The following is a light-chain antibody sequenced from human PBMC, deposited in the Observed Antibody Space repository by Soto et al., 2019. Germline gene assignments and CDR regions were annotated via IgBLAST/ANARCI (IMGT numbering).Light chain of an antibody. CDR1: QCVSSY. CDR3: QQRSNWPRT. J-gene: IGKJ1*01. Sequence: EIVLTQSPATLSLSPGERATLSCXPSQCVSSYLAWYQQKPGQAPRLLIYDASNRATGIPARFSGSGSGTDFTLTISSLEPEDFAVYYCQQRSNWPRTFGQGTKV. V-gene: IGKV3-11*01. CDR2: DAS.